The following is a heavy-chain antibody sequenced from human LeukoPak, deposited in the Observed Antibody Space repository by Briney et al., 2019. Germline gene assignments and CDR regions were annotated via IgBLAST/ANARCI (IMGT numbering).Heavy chain of an antibody. J-gene: IGHJ4*02. V-gene: IGHV3-23*01. CDR1: GFTFSSYA. Sequence: GGSLRLSCAASGFTFSSYATSWVRQAPGKGLEWVSAISSSGGSTYYADSVKGRFTISRDNSKNTLYLQMNSLRAEDTAVYYCAKGIAAPSPFDYWGQGTLVTVSS. CDR3: AKGIAAPSPFDY. CDR2: ISSSGGST. D-gene: IGHD6-13*01.